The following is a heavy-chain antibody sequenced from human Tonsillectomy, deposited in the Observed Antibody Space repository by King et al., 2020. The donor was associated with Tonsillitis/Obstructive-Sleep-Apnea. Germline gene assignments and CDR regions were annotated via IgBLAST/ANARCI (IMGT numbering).Heavy chain of an antibody. J-gene: IGHJ5*02. D-gene: IGHD2-2*01. V-gene: IGHV3-48*02. CDR1: GFTFSSYS. CDR2: ISSSSSTI. CDR3: ARGSLYCSSTSCYLNWFDT. Sequence: VQLVESGGGLVQPGGSLRLSCAASGFTFSSYSMNWVRQAPGKGLEWVSYISSSSSTIYYADSGKGRLPISRDNAKNSLYLQMNSLRDEDTAVYYCARGSLYCSSTSCYLNWFDTWGQGTLVTVSS.